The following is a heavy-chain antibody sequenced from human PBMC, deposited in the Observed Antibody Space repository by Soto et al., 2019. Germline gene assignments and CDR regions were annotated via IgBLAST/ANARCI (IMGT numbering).Heavy chain of an antibody. CDR2: INPATGAA. Sequence: QLHLVHSGAVVKKPGASVTVSCSASGYPVTAYYMHWVRQAPGRGLEWMGGINPATGAAKYTQTIQGRVTMTRDTSTSTVFMELSGLTSEDTAVFYWAGGGGVGVAGSAAFDMWGQGTLVTVSS. CDR1: GYPVTAYY. CDR3: AGGGGVGVAGSAAFDM. D-gene: IGHD3-3*01. V-gene: IGHV1-2*02. J-gene: IGHJ3*02.